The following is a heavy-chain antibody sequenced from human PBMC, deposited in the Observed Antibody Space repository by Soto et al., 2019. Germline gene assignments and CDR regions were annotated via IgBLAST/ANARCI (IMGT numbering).Heavy chain of an antibody. CDR3: AVSMDV. J-gene: IGHJ6*02. V-gene: IGHV3-48*02. CDR1: GLTFSTYS. Sequence: EVQLVESGGDLVQPGESLRLSCEVSGLTFSTYSMNWVRQAPGKGLERVSYISSRSTTIYYAESVKGRFTISRDNAKSSLYLQMNSLRDEDTAVYYCAVSMDVWGQGTTVTVSS. CDR2: ISSRSTTI.